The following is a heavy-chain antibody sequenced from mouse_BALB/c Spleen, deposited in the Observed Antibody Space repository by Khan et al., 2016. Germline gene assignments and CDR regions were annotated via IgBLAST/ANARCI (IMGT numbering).Heavy chain of an antibody. J-gene: IGHJ1*01. CDR2: IWAGGST. V-gene: IGHV2-9*02. Sequence: QVQLKESGPGLVAPSQSLSITCTVSGFSLTNYGVHWVRQPPGKGLEWLGVIWAGGSTDYDSALMSRLSIKQDNSKSQVFLKVNSQQTDDTAIYYGARDKTTADWYFDVWGAGTTVTVSS. D-gene: IGHD1-2*01. CDR3: ARDKTTADWYFDV. CDR1: GFSLTNYG.